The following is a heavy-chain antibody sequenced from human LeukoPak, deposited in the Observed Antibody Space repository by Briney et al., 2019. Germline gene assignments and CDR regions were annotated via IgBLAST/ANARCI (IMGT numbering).Heavy chain of an antibody. CDR3: AKDPVVVVTAIHSY. D-gene: IGHD2-21*02. Sequence: GGSLRLSCAASGFTFSSYAMSRVRQAPGKGLEWVSAISGSGGSTYYADSVKGRFTISRDNSKNTLYLQMNSLRAEDTAVYYCAKDPVVVVTAIHSYWGQGTLVTVSS. J-gene: IGHJ4*02. V-gene: IGHV3-23*01. CDR1: GFTFSSYA. CDR2: ISGSGGST.